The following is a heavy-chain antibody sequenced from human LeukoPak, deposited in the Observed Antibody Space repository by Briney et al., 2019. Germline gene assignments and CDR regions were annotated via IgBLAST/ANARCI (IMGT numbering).Heavy chain of an antibody. CDR2: ISDNGGGT. V-gene: IGHV3-23*01. CDR3: AKESGALGAPLYDY. Sequence: PGGPLRLSCVASGFIFRNYAMSWVRQAPGEGLEWVSGISDNGGGTYYADSLKGRFTISRDNSKNMLYLQMNSLRAEDTAVYYCAKESGALGAPLYDYWGRGILVTASS. CDR1: GFIFRNYA. J-gene: IGHJ4*02. D-gene: IGHD4/OR15-4a*01.